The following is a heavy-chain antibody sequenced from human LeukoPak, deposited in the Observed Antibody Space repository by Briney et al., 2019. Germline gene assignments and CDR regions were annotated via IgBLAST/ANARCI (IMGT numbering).Heavy chain of an antibody. CDR2: INPNSGGT. CDR1: GYTFTGYY. J-gene: IGHJ4*02. CDR3: AKDLPGDYANGY. D-gene: IGHD3-16*01. Sequence: ASVKVSCKASGYTFTGYYMHWVRQAPGQGLEWMGWINPNSGGTNYAQKFQGRVTMTRDTSISTAYMELSRLRSDDTAVYYCAKDLPGDYANGYWGQGTLVTVSS. V-gene: IGHV1-2*02.